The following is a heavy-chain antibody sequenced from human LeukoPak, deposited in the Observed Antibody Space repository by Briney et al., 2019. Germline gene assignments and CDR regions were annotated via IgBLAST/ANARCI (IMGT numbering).Heavy chain of an antibody. D-gene: IGHD1-1*01. V-gene: IGHV3-48*03. CDR2: ISSSGSTI. J-gene: IGHJ4*02. Sequence: PGGSLRLSCAASGFTFSSYEMNWVRQAPGKGLEWVSYISSSGSTIYYADSVKGRFTISRDNAKNSLYLQMNSLRAEDTAVYYCARVQGTSQDYWGQGNLVTVSS. CDR3: ARVQGTSQDY. CDR1: GFTFSSYE.